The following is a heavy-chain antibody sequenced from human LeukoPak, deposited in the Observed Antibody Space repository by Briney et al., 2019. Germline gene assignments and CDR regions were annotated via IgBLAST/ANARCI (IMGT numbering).Heavy chain of an antibody. CDR2: IYYSGGT. V-gene: IGHV4-59*01. CDR1: GGSISSYY. Sequence: SETLSLTCTVSGGSISSYYWSWIRQPPGKGLEWIGYIYYSGGTNYNPSLKSRVTISVDTSKNQFSLKLSSVTAADTAVYYCARAGDSSSWYWAEPPFGHFDYWGQGTLVTVSS. D-gene: IGHD6-13*01. J-gene: IGHJ4*02. CDR3: ARAGDSSSWYWAEPPFGHFDY.